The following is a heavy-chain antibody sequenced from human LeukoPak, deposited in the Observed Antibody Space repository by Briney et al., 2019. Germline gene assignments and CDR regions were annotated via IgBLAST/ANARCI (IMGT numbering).Heavy chain of an antibody. CDR2: IYHSGST. D-gene: IGHD3-10*01. CDR3: ARLRFGELGWFDP. CDR1: GYSISSGYY. V-gene: IGHV4-38-2*02. J-gene: IGHJ5*02. Sequence: SETLSLTCTVSGYSISSGYYWGWIRQPPGKGLEWIGSIYHSGSTYYNPSLKSRVTISVDTSKNQFSLKLTSVTAADTAVYYCARLRFGELGWFDPWGQGTLVTVSS.